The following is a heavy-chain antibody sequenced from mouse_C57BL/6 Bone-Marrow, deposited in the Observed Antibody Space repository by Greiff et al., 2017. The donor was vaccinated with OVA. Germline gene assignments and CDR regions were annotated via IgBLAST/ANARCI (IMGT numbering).Heavy chain of an antibody. Sequence: EVQLQESGPVLVKPGASVKMSCKASGYTFTDYYMNWVKQSHGKSLEWIGVINPYNGGTSYNQKFKGKATLTVDKSSSTAYMELNSLTSEDSAVYYFARGDGYYDYFDYWGQGTTLTVSS. CDR3: ARGDGYYDYFDY. V-gene: IGHV1-19*01. J-gene: IGHJ2*01. CDR1: GYTFTDYY. D-gene: IGHD2-3*01. CDR2: INPYNGGT.